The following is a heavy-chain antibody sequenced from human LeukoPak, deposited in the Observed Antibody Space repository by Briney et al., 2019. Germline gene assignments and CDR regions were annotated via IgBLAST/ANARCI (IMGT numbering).Heavy chain of an antibody. D-gene: IGHD2-2*01. CDR2: IKQDGSEE. V-gene: IGHV3-7*01. Sequence: GGSLRLSCAASGFTFSSYWMSWVRQAPGKGLEWMANIKQDGSEENYVDSVKGRFTISRDNAKNSLYLQMNSLRAEDTAVYFCAREGGWGSPAGYWGQGTLVTVSS. CDR3: AREGGWGSPAGY. J-gene: IGHJ4*02. CDR1: GFTFSSYW.